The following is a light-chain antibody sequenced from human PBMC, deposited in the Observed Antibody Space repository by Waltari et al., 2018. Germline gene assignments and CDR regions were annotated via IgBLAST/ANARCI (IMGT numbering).Light chain of an antibody. CDR1: ETISSW. J-gene: IGKJ1*01. Sequence: DSQLTQPPSTLSASVGDRVTIPCRASETISSWLAWYQQRPGKAPNLLIYKASRLGSGVPSRFSGSGSGTEFTLTISSLQPEDFATYYCQQFNTYPWTFGQGTKVDI. CDR2: KAS. V-gene: IGKV1-5*03. CDR3: QQFNTYPWT.